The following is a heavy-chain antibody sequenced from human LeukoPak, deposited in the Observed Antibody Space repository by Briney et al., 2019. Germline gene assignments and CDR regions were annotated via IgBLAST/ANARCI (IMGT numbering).Heavy chain of an antibody. CDR3: AKERYYGSGSYHKVHWFDP. V-gene: IGHV3-23*01. D-gene: IGHD3-10*01. CDR2: ISGSGGST. J-gene: IGHJ5*02. CDR1: GFTFSSYA. Sequence: GGSLRLSRAASGFTFSSYAMSWVRQAPGKGLEWVSAISGSGGSTYYADSVKGRFTISRDNSKNTLYLQMNSLRAEDTAVYYCAKERYYGSGSYHKVHWFDPWGQGTLVTVSS.